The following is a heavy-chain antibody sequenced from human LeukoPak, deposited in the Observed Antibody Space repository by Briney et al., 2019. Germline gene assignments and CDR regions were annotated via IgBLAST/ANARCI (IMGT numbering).Heavy chain of an antibody. CDR3: AVLQVVVPAASPWFDP. CDR2: INPSGGRT. J-gene: IGHJ5*02. V-gene: IGHV1-46*01. Sequence: GASVKVSCKASGYTFTSYYMHWVRQAPGQGLEWMGIINPSGGRTIYAQKFQGRVTMTEDTSTDTAYMELSSLRSEDTAVYYCAVLQVVVPAASPWFDPWGQGTLVTVSS. D-gene: IGHD2-2*01. CDR1: GYTFTSYY.